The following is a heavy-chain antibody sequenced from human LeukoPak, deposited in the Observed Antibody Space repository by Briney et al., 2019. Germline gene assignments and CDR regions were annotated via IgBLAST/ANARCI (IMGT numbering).Heavy chain of an antibody. V-gene: IGHV3-7*04. Sequence: GGSLGLSCAASGFAFSSYSMNWVRQAPGKGLEWVANIKQDGSEKYYVDSVKGRFTISRDNAKNSLYLQMNSLRAEDTAVYYCAGGSSSGLLDYWGQGTLVTVSS. D-gene: IGHD6-6*01. CDR2: IKQDGSEK. J-gene: IGHJ4*02. CDR3: AGGSSSGLLDY. CDR1: GFAFSSYS.